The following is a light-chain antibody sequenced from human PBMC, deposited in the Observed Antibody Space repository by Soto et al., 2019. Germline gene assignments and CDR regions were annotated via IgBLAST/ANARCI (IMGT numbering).Light chain of an antibody. J-gene: IGLJ2*01. CDR3: GAWDSSLSVVV. Sequence: QSVLTQPPSVSAAPGQKVTISCSGSSSNVENNYVSWYQQFPGTAPNLLIYDSAKRPSGIPDRFSGSKSGTSATLGITGLQTGDEADYYCGAWDSSLSVVVFGGGTKLTVL. V-gene: IGLV1-51*01. CDR1: SSNVENNY. CDR2: DSA.